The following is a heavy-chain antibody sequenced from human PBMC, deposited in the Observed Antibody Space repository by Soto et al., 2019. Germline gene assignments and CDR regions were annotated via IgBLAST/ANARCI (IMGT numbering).Heavy chain of an antibody. V-gene: IGHV1-69*13. J-gene: IGHJ6*02. CDR2: IIPIFGTA. D-gene: IGHD6-6*01. CDR1: GGTFSSYA. CDR3: ARFCQYSSSGSYGMDF. Sequence: SVKVSCKASGGTFSSYAISWVRQAPGQGLEWMGGIIPIFGTANYAQKFQGRVTITADESTSTAYMELSSLRSEDTAVYYCARFCQYSSSGSYGMDFWGPGTMVTVFS.